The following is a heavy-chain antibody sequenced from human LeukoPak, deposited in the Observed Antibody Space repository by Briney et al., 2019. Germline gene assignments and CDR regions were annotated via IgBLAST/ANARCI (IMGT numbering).Heavy chain of an antibody. Sequence: GGSLRLSCAASGFTFSRYGMHWVRQAPGKGLEWVAVISYDGSNKYYADSVKGRFTIFRDNSKNTLYLQMNSLRAEDTAVYYCAKDLLYSDVWGSYRPNPLDYWGQGTLVTVSS. D-gene: IGHD3-16*02. CDR2: ISYDGSNK. J-gene: IGHJ4*02. V-gene: IGHV3-30*18. CDR1: GFTFSRYG. CDR3: AKDLLYSDVWGSYRPNPLDY.